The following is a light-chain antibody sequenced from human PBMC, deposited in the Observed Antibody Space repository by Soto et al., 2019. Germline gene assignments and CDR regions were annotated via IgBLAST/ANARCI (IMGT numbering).Light chain of an antibody. CDR3: CSYAGSTTLL. CDR2: EGT. CDR1: SSDVGSYNL. J-gene: IGLJ2*01. Sequence: QSALTQPASVSGSPGQSITISCTGTSSDVGSYNLVSWYQHHPGKAPKLIIYEGTKRPSGDSNRFSGSKSGNTASLTISGLQAEDEADYYCCSYAGSTTLLFGGGTQLTVL. V-gene: IGLV2-23*01.